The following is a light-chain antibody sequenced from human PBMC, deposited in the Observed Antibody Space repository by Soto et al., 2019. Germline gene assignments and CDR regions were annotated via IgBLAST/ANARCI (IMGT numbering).Light chain of an antibody. J-gene: IGLJ1*01. CDR3: CSFAGDYMFV. V-gene: IGLV2-23*01. Sequence: QSALTQPASVSGSPGQSITISCTGTNSDIGSYTLVSWLQQHPGNVPNVMIYEGTKRPSGVSDLFSGSKSDNTASLTISGRQAEDEGDYDFCSFAGDYMFVFGTGTQLTVL. CDR2: EGT. CDR1: NSDIGSYTL.